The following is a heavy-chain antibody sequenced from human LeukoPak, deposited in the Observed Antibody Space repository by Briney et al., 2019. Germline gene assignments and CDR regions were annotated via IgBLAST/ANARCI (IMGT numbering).Heavy chain of an antibody. D-gene: IGHD3-22*01. CDR3: ARQGAGASHYDDTGLPRGAFDV. CDR2: ILPDDSDT. CDR1: GYRFTNYW. V-gene: IGHV5-51*01. Sequence: GASLRISCKVCGYRFTNYWIAWVRQMPGKGLDFMGIILPDDSDTRYNPSFRGQVTISVDKPLNTAYLQWNSLKASDTAIYYCARQGAGASHYDDTGLPRGAFDVWGQGTRLTVSS. J-gene: IGHJ3*01.